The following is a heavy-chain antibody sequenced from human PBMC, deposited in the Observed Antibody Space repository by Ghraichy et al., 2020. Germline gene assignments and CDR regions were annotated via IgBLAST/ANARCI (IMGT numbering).Heavy chain of an antibody. V-gene: IGHV3-30*18. D-gene: IGHD3-22*01. J-gene: IGHJ6*02. Sequence: GGSLRLSCAASGFTFSRYGMHWVRQAPGKGKEWVAVTSYDGTNKNYADSVKGRFTISRDTSKNTLYLQMNSLRPEDTAVYYCAKERDTSGYYSFRGDYYGMDVWGQGTTVTVSS. CDR2: TSYDGTNK. CDR3: AKERDTSGYYSFRGDYYGMDV. CDR1: GFTFSRYG.